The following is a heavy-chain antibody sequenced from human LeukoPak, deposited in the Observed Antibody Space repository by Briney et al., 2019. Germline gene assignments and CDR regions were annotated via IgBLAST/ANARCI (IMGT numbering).Heavy chain of an antibody. J-gene: IGHJ4*02. D-gene: IGHD3-22*01. V-gene: IGHV4-59*01. Sequence: SETLSLTCTVSGGSISGSFWHWIRQPPGKGLEWMGYVFDSGTTAYNPSLKRRVTMSLDTSKSQFSLNLSSVTAADTAVYYCARRVHYYDTSGYSYYFDYWGQGTLVTVSS. CDR1: GGSISGSF. CDR3: ARRVHYYDTSGYSYYFDY. CDR2: VFDSGTT.